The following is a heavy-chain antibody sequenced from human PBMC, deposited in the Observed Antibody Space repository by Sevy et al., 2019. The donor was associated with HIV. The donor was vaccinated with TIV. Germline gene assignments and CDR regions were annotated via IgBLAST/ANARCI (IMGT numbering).Heavy chain of an antibody. D-gene: IGHD3-22*01. CDR1: GFTFSTYA. Sequence: GSLRLYCAASGFTFSTYAMSWVRQAPGKGLEWVSAISASGDTTYYADSVKGRFTISRDKSESTLYLQMNSLRAEDTAIYYCTNHYDTGGRLDYFDYWGQGTLVTVSS. CDR2: ISASGDTT. V-gene: IGHV3-23*01. CDR3: TNHYDTGGRLDYFDY. J-gene: IGHJ4*02.